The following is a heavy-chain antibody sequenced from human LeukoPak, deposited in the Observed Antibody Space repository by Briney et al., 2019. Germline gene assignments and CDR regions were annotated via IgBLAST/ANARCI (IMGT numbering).Heavy chain of an antibody. D-gene: IGHD5-12*01. CDR1: GFTFSDYF. Sequence: GGSLRLSCAASGFTFSDYFMTWIRQAPGKGLEWVSYISTSGSTIFYADSVQGRFTISRDNAKNSLYLQMNSLRAEDTAVYYCARAIGSGYVWFDYRGQGTLVTVSS. CDR3: ARAIGSGYVWFDY. CDR2: ISTSGSTI. V-gene: IGHV3-11*01. J-gene: IGHJ4*02.